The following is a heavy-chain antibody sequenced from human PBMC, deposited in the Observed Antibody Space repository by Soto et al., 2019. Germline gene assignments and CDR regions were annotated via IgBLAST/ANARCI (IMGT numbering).Heavy chain of an antibody. D-gene: IGHD3-10*01. CDR1: GFTLSDYY. J-gene: IGHJ1*01. CDR3: ARSRGDSYYNF. V-gene: IGHV3-11*01. CDR2: ISISGTTI. Sequence: QVQLVESGGGLVKPGGSLRLSCAASGFTLSDYYMTWIRKAAGKGLEWVSDISISGTTIHYADSVRGRFSISRDNAKNSLWLQMNTLRAEDTASYSCARSRGDSYYNFWGQSLLVTVS.